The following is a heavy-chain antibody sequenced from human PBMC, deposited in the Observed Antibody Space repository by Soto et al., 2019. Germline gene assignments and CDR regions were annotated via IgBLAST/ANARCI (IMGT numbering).Heavy chain of an antibody. Sequence: GESLKISCKGSGYSFTSYWIGWVRQMPGKGLEWMGITYPGDSDTRYSPSFQGQVTISADKSISTAYLQWSSLKASDTAMYYCARLLSEDIVVVPAAMLGGGWIDDRGQGTSVTVSS. J-gene: IGHJ4*02. CDR1: GYSFTSYW. CDR2: TYPGDSDT. V-gene: IGHV5-51*01. D-gene: IGHD2-2*01. CDR3: ARLLSEDIVVVPAAMLGGGWIDD.